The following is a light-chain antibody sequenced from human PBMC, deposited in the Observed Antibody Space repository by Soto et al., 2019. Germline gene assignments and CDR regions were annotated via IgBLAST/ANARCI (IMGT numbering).Light chain of an antibody. V-gene: IGLV2-8*01. CDR3: SSYAGSNNVV. J-gene: IGLJ2*01. CDR2: GVT. CDR1: SSDVGGYGF. Sequence: QSALTQPPSASGSPGQSVTISCTGTSSDVGGYGFVSWYQQHPGKAPKLMIYGVTKRPSGVPDRFSGSKSGNTASLTVSGLQTEDEADYYCSSYAGSNNVVFGGGTKVTVL.